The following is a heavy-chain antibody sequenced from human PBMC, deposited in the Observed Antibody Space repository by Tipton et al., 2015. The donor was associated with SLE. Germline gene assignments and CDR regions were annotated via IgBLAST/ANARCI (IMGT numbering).Heavy chain of an antibody. CDR2: ISSSSSTI. D-gene: IGHD6-13*01. CDR1: GFTFSSYS. CDR3: ARDSIAAAGRGYYFDY. Sequence: SLRLSCAASGFTFSSYSMNWVRQAPGKGLEWGSYISSSSSTIYYADSVKGRFTISRENAKNSLYLQMNSLRAEDTAVYYCARDSIAAAGRGYYFDYWGQGTLVTVSS. V-gene: IGHV3-48*01. J-gene: IGHJ4*02.